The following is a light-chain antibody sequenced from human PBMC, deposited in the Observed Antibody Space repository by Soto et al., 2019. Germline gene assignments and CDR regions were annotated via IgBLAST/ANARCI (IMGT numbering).Light chain of an antibody. CDR3: SSYTRTIALV. Sequence: QSALTQPASVSGSPGQSITISCTGTNSDVGGYNYVSWYQQHPGKAPRLVIYDVSNRPSGVSIRFSGSKSGNTASLTISGLQAEDEADYYCSSYTRTIALVFGGGTKLTVL. J-gene: IGLJ3*02. CDR2: DVS. CDR1: NSDVGGYNY. V-gene: IGLV2-14*01.